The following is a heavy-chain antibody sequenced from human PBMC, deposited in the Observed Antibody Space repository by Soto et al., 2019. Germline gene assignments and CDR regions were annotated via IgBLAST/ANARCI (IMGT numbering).Heavy chain of an antibody. CDR3: SRGLYSGHK. V-gene: IGHV1-46*02. Sequence: QVRLVQSGAEVKKPGASAKDSCKASGYIFNNYYIHWVRQAPGQRFEWMAIINRNGGSTNCAQEFQGKITLTRDTSTSTVYMDLSSMTSEDTAVDYYSRGLYSGHKWVEGTMVMVSS. CDR1: GYIFNNYY. CDR2: INRNGGST. D-gene: IGHD2-21*01. J-gene: IGHJ4*02.